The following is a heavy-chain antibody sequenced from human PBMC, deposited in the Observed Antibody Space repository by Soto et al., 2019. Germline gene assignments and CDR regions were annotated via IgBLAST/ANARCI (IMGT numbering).Heavy chain of an antibody. CDR3: ARDAPPDDY. J-gene: IGHJ4*02. V-gene: IGHV3-48*01. Sequence: HPGGSLRLSCAASGFTFSSYSMNWVRQAPGKGLEWVSYISSSSSTIYYADSVKGRFTISRDNAKNSLYLQMNSLRAEDTAVYYCARDAPPDDYWGQGTLVTVSS. CDR1: GFTFSSYS. CDR2: ISSSSSTI.